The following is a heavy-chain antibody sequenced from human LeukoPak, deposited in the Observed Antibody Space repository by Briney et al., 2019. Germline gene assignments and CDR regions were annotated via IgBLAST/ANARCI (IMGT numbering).Heavy chain of an antibody. CDR3: ARDRGSHLVFDP. J-gene: IGHJ5*02. Sequence: KPSETLSLTCTVSGGSISSYYWSWIRQPPGKGLEWIGYIYYSGSTNYNPSLKSRVTISVDTSKNQFSLKLSSVTAADTAVYYCARDRGSHLVFDPWGQGTLVTVSS. CDR2: IYYSGST. D-gene: IGHD3-10*01. V-gene: IGHV4-59*01. CDR1: GGSISSYY.